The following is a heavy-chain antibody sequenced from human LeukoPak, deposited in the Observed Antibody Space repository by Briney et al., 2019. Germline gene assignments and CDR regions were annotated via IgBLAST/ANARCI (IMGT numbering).Heavy chain of an antibody. CDR3: ARAGVVGWSHPSYLDY. D-gene: IGHD2-15*01. CDR2: INHSGST. Sequence: SETLSLTCAVYGGSFSGYYWSWIRQPPGKGLEWIGEINHSGSTNYNPSLKSRVTISVDTSKNQFSLKLSSVTAADTAVYYCARAGVVGWSHPSYLDYWGQGTLVTVSS. CDR1: GGSFSGYY. J-gene: IGHJ4*02. V-gene: IGHV4-34*01.